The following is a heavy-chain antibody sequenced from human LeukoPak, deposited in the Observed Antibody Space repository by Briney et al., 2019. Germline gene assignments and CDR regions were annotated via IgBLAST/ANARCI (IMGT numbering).Heavy chain of an antibody. CDR3: AREGLGYCTSVSCSAFDY. D-gene: IGHD2-2*03. CDR2: ISAYNGNT. Sequence: ASVKVSCKASGYTFTSYGISWVRQAPGQGLEWMGWISAYNGNTNYAQKLQGRVTMTTDTSTSTAYMDLRSLTSDDTAIYYCAREGLGYCTSVSCSAFDYWGQGTLVTVSS. V-gene: IGHV1-18*01. CDR1: GYTFTSYG. J-gene: IGHJ4*02.